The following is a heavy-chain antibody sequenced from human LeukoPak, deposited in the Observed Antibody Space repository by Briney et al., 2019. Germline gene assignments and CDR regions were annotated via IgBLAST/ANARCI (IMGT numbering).Heavy chain of an antibody. CDR3: ARGYWGLVF. Sequence: GGSLRLSYAACGFTFSAYWMSWVRQAPGKGLEWVANIKQDGSDKYFEDSVKGRFTISRDNAKNSVYLQMNSLRAEDTAVYYCARGYWGLVFWGQGALVTVSS. J-gene: IGHJ4*02. V-gene: IGHV3-7*01. D-gene: IGHD7-27*01. CDR2: IKQDGSDK. CDR1: GFTFSAYW.